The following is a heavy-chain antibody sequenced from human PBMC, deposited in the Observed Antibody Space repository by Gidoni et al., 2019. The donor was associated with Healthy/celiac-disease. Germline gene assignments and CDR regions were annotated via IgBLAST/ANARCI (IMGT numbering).Heavy chain of an antibody. CDR1: GGSISSYY. CDR2: IYYSGST. CDR3: ARLYYDILTGYSFDY. D-gene: IGHD3-9*01. Sequence: QVQLQESGPGLVKPSATLSLTCTASGGSISSYYWSWIRQPPGKGLEWIGYIYYSGSTNYNPSLKSRVTISVDTSKNQFSLKLSSVTAADTAVYYCARLYYDILTGYSFDYWGQGTLVTVSS. J-gene: IGHJ4*02. V-gene: IGHV4-59*01.